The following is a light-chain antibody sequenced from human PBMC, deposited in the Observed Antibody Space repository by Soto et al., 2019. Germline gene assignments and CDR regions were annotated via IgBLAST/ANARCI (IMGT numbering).Light chain of an antibody. V-gene: IGKV1-12*01. CDR1: QPISSW. Sequence: DIQMTQSPSTVSSSVGDRVTITCRASQPISSWLAWFRQRPGKAPELLIYAASTLHSGVPSRFSGSGSGTDFALTISGLQPEDFATYYCQQASSFPHTFGQGTRVDIK. CDR3: QQASSFPHT. CDR2: AAS. J-gene: IGKJ2*01.